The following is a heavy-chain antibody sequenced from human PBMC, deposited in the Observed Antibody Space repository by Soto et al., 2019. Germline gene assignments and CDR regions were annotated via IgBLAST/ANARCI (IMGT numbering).Heavy chain of an antibody. D-gene: IGHD3-3*01. Sequence: EVPLVESGGGLVQPGGSLRLSCAASGFTFSSYSMNWVRQAPGKGLEWVSYISSSSSTIYYADSVKGRFTISRDNAKNSLSLQMNSLRADDTAVYYCAREADFLNWFAPWGQGTLVTVSS. J-gene: IGHJ5*02. CDR2: ISSSSSTI. CDR1: GFTFSSYS. V-gene: IGHV3-48*01. CDR3: AREADFLNWFAP.